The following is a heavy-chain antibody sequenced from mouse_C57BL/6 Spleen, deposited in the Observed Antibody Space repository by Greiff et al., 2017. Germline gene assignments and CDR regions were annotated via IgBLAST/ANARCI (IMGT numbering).Heavy chain of an antibody. Sequence: QVQLQQPGAELVKPGASVKMSCKASGYTFPSYWITWVKPRPGQGLEWIGDIYPGSGSTNYNEKFKSKATLTVDTSSSTAYMQLSSLTSEDSAVYYCARAGIYYEYNAMDYWGQGTSVTFSS. D-gene: IGHD2-4*01. CDR2: IYPGSGST. J-gene: IGHJ4*01. V-gene: IGHV1-55*01. CDR3: ARAGIYYEYNAMDY. CDR1: GYTFPSYW.